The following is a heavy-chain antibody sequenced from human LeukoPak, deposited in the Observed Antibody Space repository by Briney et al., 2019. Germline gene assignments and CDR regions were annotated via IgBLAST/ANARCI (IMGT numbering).Heavy chain of an antibody. V-gene: IGHV1-69*13. D-gene: IGHD3-10*01. CDR3: ARGSGLLWFGELLYPRWFDP. CDR1: GGTFSSYA. CDR2: IIPIFGTA. Sequence: GASVKVSCKASGGTFSSYATSWVRQAPGQGLEWMGGIIPIFGTANYAQKFQGRVTITADESTSTAYMELSSLRSEDTAVYYCARGSGLLWFGELLYPRWFDPWGQGTLVTVSS. J-gene: IGHJ5*02.